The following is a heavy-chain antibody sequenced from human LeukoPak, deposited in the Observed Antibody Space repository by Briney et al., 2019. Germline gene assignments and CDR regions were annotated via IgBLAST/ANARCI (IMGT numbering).Heavy chain of an antibody. Sequence: PSETLSLTCTVSGGSISSGDYYWSWIRQPPGKGLEWIGYIYYSGSTYYNPSLKSRVTISVDTSKNQFSLKLSSVPAADTAVYYCARGRHYDFWSGYQIPRGTWFDPWGQGTLVTVSS. D-gene: IGHD3-3*01. J-gene: IGHJ5*02. V-gene: IGHV4-30-4*08. CDR1: GGSISSGDYY. CDR2: IYYSGST. CDR3: ARGRHYDFWSGYQIPRGTWFDP.